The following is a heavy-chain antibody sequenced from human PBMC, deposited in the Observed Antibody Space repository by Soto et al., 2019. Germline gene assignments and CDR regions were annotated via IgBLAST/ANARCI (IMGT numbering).Heavy chain of an antibody. CDR3: ARWWSGSRQGFDP. V-gene: IGHV4-31*03. Sequence: QVQLQESGPGLVKPSQTLSLTCTVSGGSISSGDYYWSWNRQHPGKGLEWIGYIYYSGSTYYNPSLKSRVTISVATSKNQFSLKLSSVTAADTAVYYCARWWSGSRQGFDPWGQGTLVTVSS. J-gene: IGHJ5*02. CDR2: IYYSGST. D-gene: IGHD3-3*01. CDR1: GGSISSGDYY.